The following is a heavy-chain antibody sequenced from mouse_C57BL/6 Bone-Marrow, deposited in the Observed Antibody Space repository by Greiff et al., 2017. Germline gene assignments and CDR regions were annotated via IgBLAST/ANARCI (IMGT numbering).Heavy chain of an antibody. CDR3: ARPMVTTGFAY. CDR1: GFTFSDYG. Sequence: EVKLMESGGGLVKPGGSLKLSCAASGFTFSDYGMHWVRQAPEQGLEWVAYISSGSSTIYYADTVKGRFTISRDNAKNTRFLQMTSLRSEDTAMYYCARPMVTTGFAYWGQGTLVTVSA. J-gene: IGHJ3*01. D-gene: IGHD2-2*01. CDR2: ISSGSSTI. V-gene: IGHV5-17*01.